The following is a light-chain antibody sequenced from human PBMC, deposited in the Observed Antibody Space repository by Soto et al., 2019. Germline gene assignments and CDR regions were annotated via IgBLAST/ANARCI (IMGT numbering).Light chain of an antibody. Sequence: QSVLTQPASVSGSPGQSITISCTGTSSDVSGYNYVSWYQHHPGKVPKLMIYEVSNRPSGVSNRFSGSKSGNTASLTISGLQAEDEADYYCSSYTSSTRSYVFGTGTKLTVL. V-gene: IGLV2-14*01. CDR3: SSYTSSTRSYV. J-gene: IGLJ1*01. CDR2: EVS. CDR1: SSDVSGYNY.